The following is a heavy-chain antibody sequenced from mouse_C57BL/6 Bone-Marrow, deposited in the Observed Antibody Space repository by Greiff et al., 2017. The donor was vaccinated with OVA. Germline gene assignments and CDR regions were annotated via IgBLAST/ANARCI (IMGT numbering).Heavy chain of an antibody. Sequence: QVQLQQSGAELVRPGTSVKLSCKASGYTFTSYWMHWVKQRPGQGLEWIGVIDPSDSYTNYNQKFKGKATLTVDTSSSTAYMQLSSLTSEDSAVYYCAKRGDYYGSPFAYWGQGTLVTVSA. J-gene: IGHJ3*01. D-gene: IGHD1-1*01. CDR3: AKRGDYYGSPFAY. V-gene: IGHV1-59*01. CDR1: GYTFTSYW. CDR2: IDPSDSYT.